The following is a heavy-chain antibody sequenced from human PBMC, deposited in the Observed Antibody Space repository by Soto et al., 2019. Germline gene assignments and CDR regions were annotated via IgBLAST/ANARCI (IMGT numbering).Heavy chain of an antibody. CDR3: AKDLIATFYAVISGYYHGLDV. J-gene: IGHJ6*02. CDR1: GFTFSNYG. V-gene: IGHV3-30*18. D-gene: IGHD2-21*01. CDR2: ISNDGTNQ. Sequence: GGSLRLSCAASGFTFSNYGVHWVRQAPGKGLEWVAFISNDGTNQYYVDSVKGRFTISRDNAKNTLYLEMNSLRGEDTAVYYCAKDLIATFYAVISGYYHGLDVWGQGTAVTVSS.